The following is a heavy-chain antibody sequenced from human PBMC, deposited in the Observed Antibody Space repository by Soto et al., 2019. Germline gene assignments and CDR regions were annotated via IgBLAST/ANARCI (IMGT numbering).Heavy chain of an antibody. CDR2: IYYSGST. Sequence: PSETLSLTCTVSGGSISSGDYYWSWIRQPPGKGLEWIGYIYYSGSTYYNPSLKSRVTISVDTSKNQFSLKLSSVTAADTAVYYCASSLPSGYDSGTYDYWGQGTLVTVS. CDR3: ASSLPSGYDSGTYDY. J-gene: IGHJ4*02. CDR1: GGSISSGDYY. V-gene: IGHV4-30-4*01. D-gene: IGHD5-12*01.